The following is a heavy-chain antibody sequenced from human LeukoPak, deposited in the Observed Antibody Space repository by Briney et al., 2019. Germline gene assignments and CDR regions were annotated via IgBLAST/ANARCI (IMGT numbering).Heavy chain of an antibody. V-gene: IGHV3-7*01. J-gene: IGHJ4*02. CDR2: IKQYGREK. Sequence: GGSLRLSCAASGFTFSSYWMSWVRQAPGKGLEWVANIKQYGREKYYVDSVKGRFTISRDNAKNSLYLQMNSLRAEDTAVYYCARAVDYDFWSGYYQATAGSYYFDYWGQGTLVTVSS. D-gene: IGHD3-3*01. CDR1: GFTFSSYW. CDR3: ARAVDYDFWSGYYQATAGSYYFDY.